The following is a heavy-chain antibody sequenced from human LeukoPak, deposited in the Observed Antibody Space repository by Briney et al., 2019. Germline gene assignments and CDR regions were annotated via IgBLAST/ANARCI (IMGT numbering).Heavy chain of an antibody. D-gene: IGHD2-15*01. CDR3: ARDSVGGPHYFDY. CDR2: MSSSSLYT. CDR1: GFTFSDYY. J-gene: IGHJ4*02. V-gene: IGHV3-11*06. Sequence: GGSLRLSCEGSGFTFSDYYMSWIRQAPGRGLEWVSYMSSSSLYTNYADSVKGRFTISRDSAKNSLYLQMNSLRAEDTAVYYCARDSVGGPHYFDYWGQGTLVTVSS.